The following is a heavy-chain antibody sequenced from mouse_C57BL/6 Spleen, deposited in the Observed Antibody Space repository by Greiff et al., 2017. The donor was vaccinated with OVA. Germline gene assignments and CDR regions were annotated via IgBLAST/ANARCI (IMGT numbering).Heavy chain of an antibody. CDR1: GFTFSDYG. D-gene: IGHD2-14*01. Sequence: EVKLVESGGGLVKPGGSLKLSCAASGFTFSDYGMHWVRQAPEKGLEWVAYISSGSSTIYYADTVKGRFTFSRDNAKNTLFLQITSLRSEDTAMYYCARDQIVRRAWYAGGGQGTLVTGSA. CDR2: ISSGSSTI. J-gene: IGHJ3*01. V-gene: IGHV5-17*01. CDR3: ARDQIVRRAWYAG.